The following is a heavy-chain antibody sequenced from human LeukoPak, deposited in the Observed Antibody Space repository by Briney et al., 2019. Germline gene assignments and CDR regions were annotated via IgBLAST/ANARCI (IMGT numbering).Heavy chain of an antibody. J-gene: IGHJ4*02. V-gene: IGHV4-30-2*01. CDR2: IYHSGST. CDR3: ARDKTTGVDY. Sequence: PSQTLSLTCAVSGGSISSGGYSWSWIRQPPGKGLEWIGYIYHSGSTYYNPSLKSRVTISVDRSKNQFSLKLSSVTAADTAVYYCARDKTTGVDYWGQGTLVTVSS. CDR1: GGSISSGGYS. D-gene: IGHD1-1*01.